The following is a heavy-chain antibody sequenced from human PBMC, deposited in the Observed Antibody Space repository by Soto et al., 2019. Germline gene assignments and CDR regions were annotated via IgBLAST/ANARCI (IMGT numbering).Heavy chain of an antibody. J-gene: IGHJ4*02. Sequence: GGSLRLSCAASGFTFSSYWMHWVRQAPGKGLVWVSRINSDGSSTSYADSVKGRFTISRDNAKNTLYLQMNSLRAEDTAVYYCARVDSVAGQPFDYWGQGTLVTVSS. CDR3: ARVDSVAGQPFDY. CDR1: GFTFSSYW. D-gene: IGHD6-19*01. CDR2: INSDGSST. V-gene: IGHV3-74*01.